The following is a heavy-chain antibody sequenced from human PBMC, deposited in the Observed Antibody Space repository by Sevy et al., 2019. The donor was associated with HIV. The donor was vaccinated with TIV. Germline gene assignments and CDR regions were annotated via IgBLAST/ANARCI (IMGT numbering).Heavy chain of an antibody. D-gene: IGHD3-22*01. V-gene: IGHV4-59*01. CDR1: GGSINSFF. CDR2: VYDSGNS. Sequence: SETLSLTCAVSGGSINSFFWSWIRQSPGKGLEWIGYVYDSGNSEYNPSLRSRVTISVDTSKKQFSLKLSSVTAADTAVYYCARGGGIYYDSRGFHPQYYFDSGAREPWSPSPQ. J-gene: IGHJ4*02. CDR3: ARGGGIYYDSRGFHPQYYFDS.